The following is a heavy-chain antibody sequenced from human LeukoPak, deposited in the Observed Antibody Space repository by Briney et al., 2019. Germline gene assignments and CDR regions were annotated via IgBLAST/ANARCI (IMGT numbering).Heavy chain of an antibody. CDR1: GFTFSSYA. V-gene: IGHV3-30*18. D-gene: IGHD6-19*01. CDR3: AKGIAVASFDY. Sequence: GGSLRLSCAASGFTFSSYAMSWVRQAPGKGLEWVAVISYDGSNKYYADSVKGRFTISRDNSKNTLYLQMNSLRAEDTAVYYCAKGIAVASFDYWGQGTLVTVSS. CDR2: ISYDGSNK. J-gene: IGHJ4*02.